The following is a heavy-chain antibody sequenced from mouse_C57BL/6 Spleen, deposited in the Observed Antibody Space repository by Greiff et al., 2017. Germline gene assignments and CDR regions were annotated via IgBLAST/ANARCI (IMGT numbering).Heavy chain of an antibody. CDR1: GYTFTDYY. CDR3: ARDYGSSYWYFDV. CDR2: INPNNGGT. D-gene: IGHD1-1*01. Sequence: VQLQQSGPELVKPGASVKISCKASGYTFTDYYMTWVKQSHGKSLEWIGDINPNNGGTSYNQKFKGKATLTVDKSSSTAYMELRSLTSEDSAVYYCARDYGSSYWYFDVWGTGTTVTVSS. V-gene: IGHV1-26*01. J-gene: IGHJ1*03.